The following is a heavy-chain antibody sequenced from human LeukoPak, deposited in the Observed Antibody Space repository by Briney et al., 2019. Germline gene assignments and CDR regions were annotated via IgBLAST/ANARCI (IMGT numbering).Heavy chain of an antibody. J-gene: IGHJ5*02. CDR2: INSDGSST. CDR1: GFTFSSYW. Sequence: GGSLRLSCAASGFTFSSYWMHWVRQAPGKGLVWVSRINSDGSSTSYADSVKGRFTTSRDNSKNTLYLQMNSLRAEDTAVYYCAQEGFSGAYDHWGQGTLVTVSS. D-gene: IGHD7-27*01. CDR3: AQEGFSGAYDH. V-gene: IGHV3-74*01.